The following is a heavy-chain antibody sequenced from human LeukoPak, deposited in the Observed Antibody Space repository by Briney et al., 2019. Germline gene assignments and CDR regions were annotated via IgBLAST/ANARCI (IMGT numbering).Heavy chain of an antibody. V-gene: IGHV4-34*01. CDR1: GGSFSDYF. CDR3: ARARVNGKFDY. CDR2: INHSGST. J-gene: IGHJ4*02. D-gene: IGHD1-14*01. Sequence: PSETLSLTCAVYGGSFSDYFWSWIRQSPGKGLEWIGEINHSGSTNYNPSLKSRITISVDTSKNQFSLKLTSVTAADTAVYYCARARVNGKFDYRGQGILVTVSS.